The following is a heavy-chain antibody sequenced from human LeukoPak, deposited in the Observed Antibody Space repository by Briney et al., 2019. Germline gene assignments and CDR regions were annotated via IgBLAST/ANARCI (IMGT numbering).Heavy chain of an antibody. CDR3: ARGHTNIAAAGYNWFDP. D-gene: IGHD6-13*01. CDR2: INHSGST. J-gene: IGHJ5*02. CDR1: GGSFSGYY. V-gene: IGHV4-34*01. Sequence: SETLSLTCAVYGGSFSGYYWSWIRQPPGKGLEWIGEINHSGSTNYNPSLKSRVTISVDTSKNQFSLKLSSVPAADTAVYYCARGHTNIAAAGYNWFDPWGQGTLVTVSS.